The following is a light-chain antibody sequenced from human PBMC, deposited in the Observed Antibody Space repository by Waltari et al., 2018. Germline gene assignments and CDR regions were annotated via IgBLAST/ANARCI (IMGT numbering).Light chain of an antibody. CDR1: QSISRY. J-gene: IGKJ1*01. V-gene: IGKV3-20*01. CDR2: DAS. CDR3: QKYGSLPAT. Sequence: EIMLTQSPGTLSLSPGERATLPCRASQSISRYLAWYQNKPGQAPRLLIYDASSRATGIPDRFSGSGSGTDFSLTISRLEPEDFAVYYCQKYGSLPATFGQGTKVEIK.